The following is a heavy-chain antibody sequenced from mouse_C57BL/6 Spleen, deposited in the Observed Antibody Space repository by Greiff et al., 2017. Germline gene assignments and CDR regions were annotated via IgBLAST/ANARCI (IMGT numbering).Heavy chain of an antibody. CDR3: ARPGSRPLYWDFDV. J-gene: IGHJ1*03. D-gene: IGHD1-1*01. CDR2: IDHNSGGT. V-gene: IGHV1-72*01. Sequence: QVQLKQPGAELVKPGASVKLSCKASGYTFTSYWMHWVKQRPGRGLEWIGRIDHNSGGTKYNEKFKSKATLTVDKPSSPAYMQLSSLTAEDSAVYYCARPGSRPLYWDFDVWGTGTTVTVSS. CDR1: GYTFTSYW.